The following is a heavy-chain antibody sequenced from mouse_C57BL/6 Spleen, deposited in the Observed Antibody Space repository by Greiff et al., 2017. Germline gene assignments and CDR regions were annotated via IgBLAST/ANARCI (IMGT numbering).Heavy chain of an antibody. Sequence: VQLQQSGPELVKPGASVKISCKASGYAFSSSWMNWVKQRPGKGLEWIGRIYPGDGDTNYNGKFKGKATLTADKSSSTAYMQLSSLTSEDSAVYFCARSGYDYDPWFAYWGQGTLVTVSA. D-gene: IGHD2-4*01. CDR3: ARSGYDYDPWFAY. J-gene: IGHJ3*01. CDR1: GYAFSSSW. CDR2: IYPGDGDT. V-gene: IGHV1-82*01.